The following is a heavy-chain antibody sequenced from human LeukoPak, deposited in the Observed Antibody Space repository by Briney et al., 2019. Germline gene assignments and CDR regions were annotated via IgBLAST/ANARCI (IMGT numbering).Heavy chain of an antibody. J-gene: IGHJ4*02. CDR2: IRYDGNNK. V-gene: IGHV3-30*02. CDR3: VKDNPLDY. Sequence: GGSLRLTCGASGFTFSNYGMLWVRQAPGKGLDWVSFIRYDGNNKLYADSVKGRFTISRDNSKNTLYLHINSLRAEDTAVYYCVKDNPLDYWGQGTLVIVSS. D-gene: IGHD1-14*01. CDR1: GFTFSNYG.